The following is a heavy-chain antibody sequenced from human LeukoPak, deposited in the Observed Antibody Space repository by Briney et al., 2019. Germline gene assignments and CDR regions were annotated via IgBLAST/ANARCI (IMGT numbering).Heavy chain of an antibody. CDR3: ARGMDIVATILGPVDY. V-gene: IGHV3-11*04. CDR1: GFTFSDYY. J-gene: IGHJ4*02. D-gene: IGHD5-12*01. CDR2: ISSSGSTI. Sequence: GGSLRLSCAASGFTFSDYYMSWIRQAPGKGLEWVSYISSSGSTIYYADSVKGRFTISRDNSKNTLYLQMNSLRAEDTAVYYCARGMDIVATILGPVDYWGQGTLVTVSS.